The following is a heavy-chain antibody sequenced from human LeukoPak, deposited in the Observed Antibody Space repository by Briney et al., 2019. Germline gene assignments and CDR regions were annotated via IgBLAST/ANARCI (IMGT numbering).Heavy chain of an antibody. CDR2: ISYDGSNK. D-gene: IGHD6-13*01. V-gene: IGHV3-30-3*01. J-gene: IGHJ6*02. Sequence: GRSLRLPCAASGFTFSSYAMHWVRQAPGKGLEWVAVISYDGSNKYYADSVKGRFTISRNNSKNTLYLQMNSLRAEDTAVYYCARDTDSSSWYDYYYGMDVWGQGTTVTVSS. CDR3: ARDTDSSSWYDYYYGMDV. CDR1: GFTFSSYA.